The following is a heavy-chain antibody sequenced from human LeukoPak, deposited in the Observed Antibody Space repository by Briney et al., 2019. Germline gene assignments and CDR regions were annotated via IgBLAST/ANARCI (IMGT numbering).Heavy chain of an antibody. CDR1: GYTFTSYG. V-gene: IGHV1-18*01. Sequence: ASVKVSCKASGYTFTSYGISWVRQAPGQGLEWMGWISAYNGNTNYAQKLQGRVTMTTDTSTRTAYMDLRSLRSDDTAVYYCARDRLGIAAAGTVFDYWGQGTLVTVSS. J-gene: IGHJ4*02. CDR3: ARDRLGIAAAGTVFDY. CDR2: ISAYNGNT. D-gene: IGHD6-13*01.